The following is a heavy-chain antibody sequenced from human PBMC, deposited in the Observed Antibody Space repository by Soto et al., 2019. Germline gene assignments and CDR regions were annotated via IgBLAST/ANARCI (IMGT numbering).Heavy chain of an antibody. CDR3: ARVVGETWFGQEGWFDP. CDR2: IYYSGST. D-gene: IGHD3-10*01. V-gene: IGHV4-31*03. Sequence: PSETLSLTCTVSGGSISSGGYYWSWIRQHPGKGLEWIGYIYYSGSTYYNPSLKSRVTISVDTSKNQFSLKLSSVTAADTAVYYCARVVGETWFGQEGWFDPWGQGTLVTVSS. CDR1: GGSISSGGYY. J-gene: IGHJ5*02.